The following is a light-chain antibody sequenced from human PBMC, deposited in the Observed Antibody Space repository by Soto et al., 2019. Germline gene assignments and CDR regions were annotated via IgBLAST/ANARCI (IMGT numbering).Light chain of an antibody. Sequence: LNQPASGYESPGQSIAFSCTGTSNNIGCYNFVSWYQHHPGKAPKLMIYDVSNRPSGVSNRFSGSKSDSTASLTISGLQSEDEAAYYCSSYTSSGNYVFGTGTKVTVL. CDR2: DVS. V-gene: IGLV2-14*03. J-gene: IGLJ1*01. CDR1: SNNIGCYNF. CDR3: SSYTSSGNYV.